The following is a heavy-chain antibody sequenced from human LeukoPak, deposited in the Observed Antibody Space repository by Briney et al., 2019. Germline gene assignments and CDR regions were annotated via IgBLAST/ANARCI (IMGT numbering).Heavy chain of an antibody. CDR1: GFTFSSYE. Sequence: QPGGSLRLSCAASGFTFSSYEMDWVRRAPGKGLEWVSYIGSSGGSRYYADSVKGRFTGSRDNAKNSLYLQMNSLRVEDTAVYYCAREDGDAFDIWGQGTMVSVSS. D-gene: IGHD5-24*01. CDR2: IGSSGGSR. V-gene: IGHV3-48*03. J-gene: IGHJ3*02. CDR3: AREDGDAFDI.